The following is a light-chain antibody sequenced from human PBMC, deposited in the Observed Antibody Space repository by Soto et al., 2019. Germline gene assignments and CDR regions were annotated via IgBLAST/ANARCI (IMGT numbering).Light chain of an antibody. Sequence: QSVLTQPASVSGSPGQSITISCTGTSSDVGGYNYVSWYQQHPGKAPKLMIYEVSNRPSGVSNRFSGSKSGNTACPTSSGLQAEDEAAYYCSSYTSSSTYVFGTGTKVTVL. CDR3: SSYTSSSTYV. CDR2: EVS. J-gene: IGLJ1*01. V-gene: IGLV2-14*01. CDR1: SSDVGGYNY.